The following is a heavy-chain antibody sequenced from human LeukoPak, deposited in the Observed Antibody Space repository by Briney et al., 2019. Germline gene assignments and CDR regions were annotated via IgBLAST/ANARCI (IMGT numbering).Heavy chain of an antibody. CDR2: ISGSGYST. CDR3: AREGYSSSWYVD. CDR1: GFTFSHYG. Sequence: GGTLRLSCAASGFTFSHYGMSWVRQAPGKGLEWVSAISGSGYSTYYADSVKGRFTISRDNSKNTLYLQMNSLRAEDTAVYYCAREGYSSSWYVDWGQGTLVTVSS. V-gene: IGHV3-23*01. J-gene: IGHJ4*02. D-gene: IGHD6-13*01.